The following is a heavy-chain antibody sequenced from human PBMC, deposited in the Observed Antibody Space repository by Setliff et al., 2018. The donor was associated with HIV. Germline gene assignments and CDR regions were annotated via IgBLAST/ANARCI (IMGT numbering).Heavy chain of an antibody. CDR3: VRDLTTIVTRKVFDI. CDR1: GFTFSSYV. Sequence: GGSLRLSCAATGFTFSSYVLHWVRQAPGKGLEWVAVMSTGGDIKIYADSVKGRFTISRDNSKNTLYVQMNSLRADDTAVYYCVRDLTTIVTRKVFDIWGQGTMVTVSS. CDR2: MSTGGDIK. J-gene: IGHJ3*02. V-gene: IGHV3-30-3*01. D-gene: IGHD4-4*01.